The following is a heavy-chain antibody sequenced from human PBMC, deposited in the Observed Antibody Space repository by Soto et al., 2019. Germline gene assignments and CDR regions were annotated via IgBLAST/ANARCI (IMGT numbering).Heavy chain of an antibody. CDR2: IIPIFGTA. V-gene: IGHV1-69*13. CDR1: GGTFSSYA. J-gene: IGHJ6*02. CDR3: GGSGWTNYYYYYGMDV. D-gene: IGHD6-19*01. Sequence: ASVKVSCKASGGTFSSYAISWVRQAPGQGLEWMGGIIPIFGTANYAQKFQGRVTITADESTSTAYMELSSLRSEDTAVCYCGGSGWTNYYYYYGMDVWGQGTTVTVSS.